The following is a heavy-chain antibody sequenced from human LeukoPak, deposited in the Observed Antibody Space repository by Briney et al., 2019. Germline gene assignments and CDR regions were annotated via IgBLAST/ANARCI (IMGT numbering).Heavy chain of an antibody. V-gene: IGHV3-23*01. Sequence: GGSLRLSCAASGFTFSSYAMSWVRQAPGKGLAWVSGISGSGGSAHYADSEKGRFTISRDNSKNTLYLQMNSLRAEDTAVYYCAKDGESYDFWSGYLFDYWGQGTLVTVSS. CDR2: ISGSGGSA. J-gene: IGHJ4*02. CDR3: AKDGESYDFWSGYLFDY. D-gene: IGHD3-3*01. CDR1: GFTFSSYA.